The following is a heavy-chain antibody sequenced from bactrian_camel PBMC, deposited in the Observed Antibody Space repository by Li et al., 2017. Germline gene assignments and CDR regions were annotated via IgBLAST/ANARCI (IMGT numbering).Heavy chain of an antibody. J-gene: IGHJ4*01. D-gene: IGHD2*01. V-gene: IGHV3S45*01. CDR1: GHSRGSNC. CDR3: ATFPESGTLML. CDR2: IRRDGGET. Sequence: HVQLAESGGGSVQAGGSLRLSCKVSGHSRGSNCVGWYRLPPGRAPAEREGIAAIRRDGGETWYAAAVKGRSPISRDSAKNTVLLQMNNLNDDDTALYYCATFPESGTLMLWGQGTQVTVS.